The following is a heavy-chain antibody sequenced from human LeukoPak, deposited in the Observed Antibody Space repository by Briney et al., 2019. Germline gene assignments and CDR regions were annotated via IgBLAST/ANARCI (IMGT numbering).Heavy chain of an antibody. V-gene: IGHV3-48*01. CDR2: ISSSSSTI. D-gene: IGHD6-6*01. Sequence: GGSLRLSCAASGFTFSSYSMNWVRQAPGKGLEWVSYISSSSSTIFYADSVRGRYTISRENPKNSLYLHMNTQRAEHTAVYHCAREARIAACQYYYYYYYMDVWGKGTTVTVS. J-gene: IGHJ6*03. CDR3: AREARIAACQYYYYYYYMDV. CDR1: GFTFSSYS.